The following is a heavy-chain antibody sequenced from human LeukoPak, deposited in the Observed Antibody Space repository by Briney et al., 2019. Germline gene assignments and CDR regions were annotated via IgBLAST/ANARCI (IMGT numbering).Heavy chain of an antibody. D-gene: IGHD6-13*01. Sequence: SETLSLTCTVSGGSISSYYWSWIRQPPGKGLKWIGYIYYSGSTNYNPSLKSRVTISVDTSKNQFSLKLSSVTAADTAVYYCARNGGSSWYYYYGMDVWGQGTTVTVSS. CDR3: ARNGGSSWYYYYGMDV. J-gene: IGHJ6*02. V-gene: IGHV4-59*08. CDR1: GGSISSYY. CDR2: IYYSGST.